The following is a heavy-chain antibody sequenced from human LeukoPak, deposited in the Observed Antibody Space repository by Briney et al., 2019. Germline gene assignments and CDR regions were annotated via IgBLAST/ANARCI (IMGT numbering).Heavy chain of an antibody. Sequence: PSETLSLTCTVSGYSIASGYYWGWIRQPPGKELEWIATIYHSGSTYYNPSLKSRVTISLDTSKNQFSLKLSSVTAADTAVYYCARGPYDSSGYYYEQYFDYWGQGTLVTVSS. D-gene: IGHD3-22*01. CDR1: GYSIASGYY. J-gene: IGHJ4*02. CDR3: ARGPYDSSGYYYEQYFDY. V-gene: IGHV4-38-2*02. CDR2: IYHSGST.